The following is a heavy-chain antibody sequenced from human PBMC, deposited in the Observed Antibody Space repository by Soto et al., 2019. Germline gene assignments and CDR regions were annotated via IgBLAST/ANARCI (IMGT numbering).Heavy chain of an antibody. Sequence: ASVKVSCKASGYTFTGYYMHWVRQAPGQGLEWMGWINPNSGGTNYAQKFQGWVTMTRDTSISTAYMELSRLRSDDTAVYYCARERQLAPYYYSYYYMDVWGKGTTVTVSS. CDR3: ARERQLAPYYYSYYYMDV. CDR2: INPNSGGT. V-gene: IGHV1-2*04. J-gene: IGHJ6*03. CDR1: GYTFTGYY. D-gene: IGHD6-6*01.